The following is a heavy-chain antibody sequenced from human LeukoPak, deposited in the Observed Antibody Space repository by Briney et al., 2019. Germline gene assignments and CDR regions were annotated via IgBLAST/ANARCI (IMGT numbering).Heavy chain of an antibody. Sequence: SETLSLTCTVSGYSISSGYYWGWIRPPPGKGLEWIGIIYHSGSTYYNPSLKSRVTISVDTSKNQFSLKLSSVTAADTAVYYCARVTQYSSYYFDYWGQGTLVTVSS. D-gene: IGHD5-18*01. CDR3: ARVTQYSSYYFDY. J-gene: IGHJ4*02. CDR1: GYSISSGYY. V-gene: IGHV4-38-2*02. CDR2: IYHSGST.